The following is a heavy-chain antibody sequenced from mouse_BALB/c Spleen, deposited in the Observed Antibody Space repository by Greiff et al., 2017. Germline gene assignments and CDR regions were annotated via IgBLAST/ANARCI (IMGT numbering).Heavy chain of an antibody. J-gene: IGHJ2*01. Sequence: EVKLMESGPGLVKPSQSLSLTCSVTGYSITSGYYWNWIRQFPGNKLEWMGYISYDGSNNYNPSLKNRISITRDTSKNQFFLKLNSVTTEDTATYYCAREVTTVVADYFDYWGQGTTLTVSS. CDR1: GYSITSGYY. D-gene: IGHD1-1*01. V-gene: IGHV3-6*02. CDR3: AREVTTVVADYFDY. CDR2: ISYDGSN.